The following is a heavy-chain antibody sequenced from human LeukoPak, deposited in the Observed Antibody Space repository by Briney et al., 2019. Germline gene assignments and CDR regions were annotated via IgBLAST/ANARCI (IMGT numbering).Heavy chain of an antibody. CDR3: AKDLYYYGSGTYFDY. V-gene: IGHV3-23*01. J-gene: IGHJ4*02. CDR1: GFTFSRYS. CDR2: ISGSGGST. D-gene: IGHD3-10*01. Sequence: TGGSLRLSCAASGFTFSRYSMNWVRQATGKGVEWVSGISGSGGSTYYADSVKGRFTISRDNSKNTLYLQMNSPRAEDTAVYYCAKDLYYYGSGTYFDYWGQGTLVTVSS.